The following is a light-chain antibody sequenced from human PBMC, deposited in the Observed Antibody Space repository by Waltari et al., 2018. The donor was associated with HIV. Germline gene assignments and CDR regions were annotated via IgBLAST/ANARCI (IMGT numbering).Light chain of an antibody. CDR2: ENY. CDR1: SSNVGKRP. J-gene: IGLJ2*01. Sequence: QSLLTQPPSVSAAPGQRVTISCSGSSSNVGKRPVSWYQQFPGAAPKLLIYENYQRPSDIPDRVSGSKSGSSATLDITGLQAEDEADYYCGAWDDSLRAGIFGGGTKLSVL. CDR3: GAWDDSLRAGI. V-gene: IGLV1-51*02.